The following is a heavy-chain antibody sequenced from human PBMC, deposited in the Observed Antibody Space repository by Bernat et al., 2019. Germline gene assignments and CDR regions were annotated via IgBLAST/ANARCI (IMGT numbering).Heavy chain of an antibody. V-gene: IGHV3-53*05. CDR1: GLTVSSND. Sequence: EVQLVETGGGLIQPGGFLRLSCAASGLTVSSNDMTWVRQAPGTGLEWVSVIYKGGRTYYADSVKGRFTISRDNSKNTLYVEMNSMRAEDTAVYYCARLYYYQMDVWGQGTTVTVSS. CDR2: IYKGGRT. CDR3: ARLYYYQMDV. J-gene: IGHJ6*02.